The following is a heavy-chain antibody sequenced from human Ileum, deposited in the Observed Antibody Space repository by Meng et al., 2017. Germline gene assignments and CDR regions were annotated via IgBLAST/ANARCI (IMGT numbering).Heavy chain of an antibody. D-gene: IGHD2-21*01. CDR3: AREQKGDYDY. CDR1: GYTLTSYD. J-gene: IGHJ4*01. Sequence: PVKLGLEGRRLGALLKVSFKASGYTLTSYDITWVRQATGQGLEWMGWMNPNSGNTGDAQKFQGRVTMTRNTSISTAYMELSSLRSEDTAVYYCAREQKGDYDYWGPGTVVTVSS. V-gene: IGHV1-8*01. CDR2: MNPNSGNT.